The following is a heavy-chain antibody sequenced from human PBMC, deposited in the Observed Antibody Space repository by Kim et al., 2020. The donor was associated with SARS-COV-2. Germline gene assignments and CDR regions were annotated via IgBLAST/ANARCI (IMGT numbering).Heavy chain of an antibody. V-gene: IGHV1-69*01. J-gene: IGHJ5*02. CDR3: ARAPWKVRGVIGWFDP. Sequence: KFQGRVTITADESTSTAYMELSSLRSEDTAVYYCARAPWKVRGVIGWFDPWGQGTLVTVSS. D-gene: IGHD3-10*01.